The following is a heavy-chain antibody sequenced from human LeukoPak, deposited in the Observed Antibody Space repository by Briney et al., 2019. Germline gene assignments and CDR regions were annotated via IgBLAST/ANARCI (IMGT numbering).Heavy chain of an antibody. CDR1: GYTFTSYD. Sequence: ASVKVSCKASGYTFTSYDINWVRQATGQGLEWMGWMNPNSGNTGYAQKFQGRVTMTRNTSISTAYMELSSLRSEDTAMYHCARGAIYYGMDVWGQGTTVTVSS. CDR2: MNPNSGNT. V-gene: IGHV1-8*01. J-gene: IGHJ6*02. CDR3: ARGAIYYGMDV.